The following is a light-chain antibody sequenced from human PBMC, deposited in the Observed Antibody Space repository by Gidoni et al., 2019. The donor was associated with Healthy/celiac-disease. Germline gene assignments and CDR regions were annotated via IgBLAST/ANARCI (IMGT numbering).Light chain of an antibody. CDR1: QSVSSY. V-gene: IGKV3-11*01. CDR2: DAS. Sequence: IVLRQSPATLSLSPGERATLSCRASQSVSSYLAWYQQKPGQAPTLLIYDASNRATGIPARFSGSGSGTDFTLPISSLEPDDFAVYYCQQRSNWPPRVTFGGGTKVEIK. CDR3: QQRSNWPPRVT. J-gene: IGKJ4*01.